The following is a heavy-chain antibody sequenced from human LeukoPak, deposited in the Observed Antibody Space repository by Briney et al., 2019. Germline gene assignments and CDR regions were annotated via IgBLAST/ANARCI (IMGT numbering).Heavy chain of an antibody. J-gene: IGHJ6*02. CDR3: AKDLTVSTPLAKYYYYYYGMDV. CDR2: ISGSSGST. V-gene: IGHV3-23*01. Sequence: GGSLRHSCAASGFTFSSYAMSWVREAPGKGLEWVSAISGSSGSTYYADSVKGRFTISRDNSKNTLYLQMNSLRAEDTAVYYCAKDLTVSTPLAKYYYYYYGMDVWGQGTTVTVSS. CDR1: GFTFSSYA. D-gene: IGHD2-2*01.